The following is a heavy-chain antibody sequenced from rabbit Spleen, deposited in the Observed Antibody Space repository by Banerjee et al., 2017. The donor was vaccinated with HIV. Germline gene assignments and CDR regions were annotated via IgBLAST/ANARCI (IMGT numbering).Heavy chain of an antibody. D-gene: IGHD8-1*01. CDR1: GFSFSNKAV. CDR3: ARDTGSSFSSYGMDL. CDR2: INVVTGKA. Sequence: QEQLVESGGGLVKPEGSLKLSCTASGFSFSNKAVMCWVRQTPGKGLEWIACINVVTGKAVYASWAKGRFTVSKTSSTTVTLQMTSLTVADTATYFCARDTGSSFSSYGMDLWGPGTLVTVS. V-gene: IGHV1S45*01. J-gene: IGHJ6*01.